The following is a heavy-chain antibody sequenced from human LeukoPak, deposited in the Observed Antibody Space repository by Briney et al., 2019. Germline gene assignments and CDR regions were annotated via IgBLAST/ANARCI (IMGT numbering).Heavy chain of an antibody. J-gene: IGHJ4*02. V-gene: IGHV3-23*01. CDR1: GFTFNSYA. CDR3: AKGLWHSISAGDY. Sequence: GGSLRLSCTASGFTFNSYAMNWVRQPPGKGLEWVSAISGSGDATKCVDSLKGRFTISRDNSKNTLYLQMDSLRAEDTAIYYCAKGLWHSISAGDYWGQGTLVTVSS. D-gene: IGHD1-14*01. CDR2: ISGSGDAT.